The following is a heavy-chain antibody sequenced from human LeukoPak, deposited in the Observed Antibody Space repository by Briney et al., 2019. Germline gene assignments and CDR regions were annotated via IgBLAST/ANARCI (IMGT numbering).Heavy chain of an antibody. CDR3: ARGLTRRWTYYYGSGSYPFDY. Sequence: SETLSLTCAVYGGSFSGYYWSWIRQPPGKGLEWIGEINHSGSTNYNPSLKSRVTMSVDTSKNQFSLKLSSVTAADTAVYYCARGLTRRWTYYYGSGSYPFDYWGQGTLVTVSS. J-gene: IGHJ4*02. CDR1: GGSFSGYY. D-gene: IGHD3-10*01. V-gene: IGHV4-34*01. CDR2: INHSGST.